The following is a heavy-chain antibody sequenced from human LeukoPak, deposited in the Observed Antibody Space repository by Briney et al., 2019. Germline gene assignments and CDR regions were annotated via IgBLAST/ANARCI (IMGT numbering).Heavy chain of an antibody. CDR1: GVSIRRNY. V-gene: IGHV4-59*08. CDR3: AAYRSGTHYNSYYFDD. J-gene: IGHJ4*02. D-gene: IGHD3-10*01. CDR2: IHYSGNT. Sequence: SETLSLTCSISGVSIRRNYWSWIRQPPGKGLEWIGYIHYSGNTNYSPSLKSRVSISVDTSKNQFSLKLTSVTAADTAVYYCAAYRSGTHYNSYYFDDWGQGTLVTVSS.